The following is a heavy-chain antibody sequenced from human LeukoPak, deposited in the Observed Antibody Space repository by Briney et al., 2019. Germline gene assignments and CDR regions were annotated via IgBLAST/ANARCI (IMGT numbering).Heavy chain of an antibody. CDR1: GYIFSRYG. CDR2: INTNTGNP. CDR3: ARDGRYDSSAFFLDY. V-gene: IGHV7-4-1*02. J-gene: IGHJ4*02. D-gene: IGHD3-22*01. Sequence: ASVKVSCKASGYIFSRYGMSWVRQAPGQGLQWMGWINTNTGNPTYAQDFTGRFVFSLDTSVSTAYLQISTLKAEDTAVYYCARDGRYDSSAFFLDYWGQGTLVTVSS.